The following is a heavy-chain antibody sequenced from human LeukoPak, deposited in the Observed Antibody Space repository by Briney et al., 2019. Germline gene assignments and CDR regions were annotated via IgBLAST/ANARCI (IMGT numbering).Heavy chain of an antibody. CDR2: IIPILGIA. CDR3: ASYSDCSGGSCYFRPSYGMDV. CDR1: GGTFSSYA. J-gene: IGHJ6*02. Sequence: ASVKVSCKASGGTFSSYAISWVRQAPGRGLEWMGRIIPILGIANYAQKFQGRVTITADKSTSSAYMELSSLRSEDTAVYYCASYSDCSGGSCYFRPSYGMDVWGQGTTVTVSS. D-gene: IGHD2-15*01. V-gene: IGHV1-69*04.